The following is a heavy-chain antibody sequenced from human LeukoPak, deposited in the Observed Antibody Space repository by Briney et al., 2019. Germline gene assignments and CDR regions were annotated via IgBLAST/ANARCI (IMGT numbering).Heavy chain of an antibody. CDR1: GFTFSTSP. Sequence: GGSLRLSCAASGFTFSTSPMHWVRQAPGKGLEWVTVISYDGSSQYYADPVKGRFTISRDNSKHTLYLQMNSLRTEDTAVYYCARGFGSAWYHDNWGQGTLATVSS. CDR3: ARGFGSAWYHDN. J-gene: IGHJ4*02. CDR2: ISYDGSSQ. V-gene: IGHV3-30-3*01. D-gene: IGHD6-19*01.